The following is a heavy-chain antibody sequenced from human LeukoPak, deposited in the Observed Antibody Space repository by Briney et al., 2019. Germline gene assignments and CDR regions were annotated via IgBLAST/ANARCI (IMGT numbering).Heavy chain of an antibody. V-gene: IGHV3-11*01. CDR3: ARAQTYYYDSSGYQPPGYFDY. J-gene: IGHJ4*02. CDR1: GFTFSDYY. Sequence: GGSLRLSCAASGFTFSDYYMSWIRQAPGKGLEWVSYISSSGSTIYYADSVKGRFTISRDNAKNSLYLQMNSLRAEDTVVYYCARAQTYYYDSSGYQPPGYFDYWGQGTLVTVSS. D-gene: IGHD3-22*01. CDR2: ISSSGSTI.